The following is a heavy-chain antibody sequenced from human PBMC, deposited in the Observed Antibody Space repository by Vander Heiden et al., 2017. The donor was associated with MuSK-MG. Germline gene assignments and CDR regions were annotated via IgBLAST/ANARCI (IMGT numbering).Heavy chain of an antibody. CDR3: AIVDGRSSTSCYFDH. CDR2: IRKKANSYTT. CDR1: GFTFSDHY. Sequence: EVQLVESGGGLVQPGVSLRLSCEASGFTFSDHYMDWVRQAPGKGLEWVGRIRKKANSYTTEYAAAGKGRFTISRDDAKNSLYMQMNRLKTEETAVYYCAIVDGRSSTSCYFDHWGQGTLVTVSS. V-gene: IGHV3-72*01. D-gene: IGHD2-2*01. J-gene: IGHJ4*02.